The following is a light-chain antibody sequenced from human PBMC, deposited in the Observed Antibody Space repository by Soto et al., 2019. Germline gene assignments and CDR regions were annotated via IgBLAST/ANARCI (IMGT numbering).Light chain of an antibody. CDR3: QQYKNWPPYT. J-gene: IGKJ2*01. CDR2: GAS. Sequence: EIVMTQSPATLSVSPGERATLSCRASQSVSSNLAWYQQKPGQAPRLLIYGASTRATGIPARFSGSGSGTEFTLTISSLQSEDFAVYYCQQYKNWPPYTFGQGPKLEIK. V-gene: IGKV3-15*01. CDR1: QSVSSN.